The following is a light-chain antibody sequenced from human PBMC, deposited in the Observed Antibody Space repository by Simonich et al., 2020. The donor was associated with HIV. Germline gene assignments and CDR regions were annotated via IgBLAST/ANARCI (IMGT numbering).Light chain of an antibody. Sequence: QSVLTQPPSASGTPGQRVTISCSGSSSHIGSKTVNWYQQLPGKAPKLLIFSYTQRPSGVPARFSGSKSGTSASLAISGLQSEDEADYYCAAWDDSLNGWVFGGGTKLTVL. V-gene: IGLV1-44*01. CDR3: AAWDDSLNGWV. CDR1: SSHIGSKT. J-gene: IGLJ3*02. CDR2: SYT.